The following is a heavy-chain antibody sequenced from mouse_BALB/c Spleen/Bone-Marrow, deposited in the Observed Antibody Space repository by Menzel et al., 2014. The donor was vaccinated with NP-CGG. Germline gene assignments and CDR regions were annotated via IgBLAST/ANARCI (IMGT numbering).Heavy chain of an antibody. CDR2: ILPGSGST. Sequence: QVQLKQSGAELMKPGASVKISCKATGYTFSSYWIEWVKQRPGHGLEWIGEILPGSGSTNYNEKFKGKATFTADTSSNTAYMQLSSLTSEDSAVYYCAGEDGLWYFDVWGAGTTVTVSS. V-gene: IGHV1-9*01. CDR3: AGEDGLWYFDV. CDR1: GYTFSSYW. D-gene: IGHD1-1*01. J-gene: IGHJ1*01.